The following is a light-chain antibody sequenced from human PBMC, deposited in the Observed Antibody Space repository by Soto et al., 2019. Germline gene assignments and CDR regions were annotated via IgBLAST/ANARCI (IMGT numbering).Light chain of an antibody. CDR1: EPVATN. CDR2: GAS. Sequence: VMTQSPATLSVSPGERATLSCWASEPVATNLAWYQQKPGQAPRLLISGASTRAAGISDRFRGSGSGTEFTLTISSLRSEDSAIYYCQQYFEWPPMTFGQGTKVDIK. V-gene: IGKV3-15*01. CDR3: QQYFEWPPMT. J-gene: IGKJ1*01.